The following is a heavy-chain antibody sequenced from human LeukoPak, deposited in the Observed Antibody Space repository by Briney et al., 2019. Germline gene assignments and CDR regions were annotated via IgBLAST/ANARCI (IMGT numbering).Heavy chain of an antibody. J-gene: IGHJ4*02. CDR2: INPNSGDT. V-gene: IGHV1-2*02. CDR1: GYTFTGYY. D-gene: IGHD3-22*01. Sequence: GASVKVSCKASGYTFTGYYMHWVRQAPGQGLEWMGWINPNSGDTKYSQKFQGRVTMTRDTSISTAYMELSRLRSDDTAVYYCARKYHYDSSGYYWAFGYWGQGTLVTVSS. CDR3: ARKYHYDSSGYYWAFGY.